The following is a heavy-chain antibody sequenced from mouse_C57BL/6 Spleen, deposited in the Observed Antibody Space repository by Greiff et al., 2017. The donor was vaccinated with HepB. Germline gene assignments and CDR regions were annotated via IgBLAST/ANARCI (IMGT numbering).Heavy chain of an antibody. CDR1: GFTFSSYA. CDR2: ISDGGSYT. D-gene: IGHD1-1*01. J-gene: IGHJ1*03. Sequence: DVMLVESGGGLVKPGGSLKLSCAASGFTFSSYAMSWVRQTPEKRLEWVATISDGGSYTYYPDNVKGRFTISRDNAKNNLYLQMSHLKSEDTAMYYCARGYYGSSNWYFDVWGTGTTVTVSS. CDR3: ARGYYGSSNWYFDV. V-gene: IGHV5-4*03.